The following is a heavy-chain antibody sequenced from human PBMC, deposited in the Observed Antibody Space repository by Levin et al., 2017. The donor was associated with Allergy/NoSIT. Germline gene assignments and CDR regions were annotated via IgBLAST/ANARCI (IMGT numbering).Heavy chain of an antibody. CDR2: ISWNSGSI. CDR3: ARDNIGLPDAFVI. Sequence: PGGSLRLSCAASGFTFDDYAMHWVRQAPGKGLEWVSGISWNSGSIGYADSVKGRFTISRDNAKNSLYLQINSLRTEDTALYYCARDNIGLPDAFVIWGQGTMVIVSS. D-gene: IGHD3-10*01. V-gene: IGHV3-9*01. CDR1: GFTFDDYA. J-gene: IGHJ3*02.